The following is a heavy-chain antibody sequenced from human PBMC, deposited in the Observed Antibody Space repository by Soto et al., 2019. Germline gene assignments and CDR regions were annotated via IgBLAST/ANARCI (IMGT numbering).Heavy chain of an antibody. CDR1: GYTFTGYY. J-gene: IGHJ6*02. Sequence: ASVKVSCKASGYTFTGYYMHWVRQAPGQGLEWMGWINPNSGGTNYAQKFQGWVTMTRDTSISTAYMELCRLRSDDTAVYYCARAGRLSSSPGGMDGWGQGTTVTVAS. CDR3: ARAGRLSSSPGGMDG. V-gene: IGHV1-2*04. CDR2: INPNSGGT. D-gene: IGHD6-6*01.